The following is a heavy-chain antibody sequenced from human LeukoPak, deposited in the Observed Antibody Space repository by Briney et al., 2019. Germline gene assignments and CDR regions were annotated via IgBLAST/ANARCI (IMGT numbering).Heavy chain of an antibody. D-gene: IGHD2-8*01. CDR1: GYTFTSYG. CDR3: AVMVYAMWGVDY. CDR2: FDPEDGET. V-gene: IGHV1-24*01. J-gene: IGHJ4*02. Sequence: GASVKVSCKASGYTFTSYGISWVRQAPGQGLEWMGGFDPEDGETIYAQKFQGRVTMTEDTSTDTAYMELSSLRSEDTAVYYCAVMVYAMWGVDYWGQGTLVTVSS.